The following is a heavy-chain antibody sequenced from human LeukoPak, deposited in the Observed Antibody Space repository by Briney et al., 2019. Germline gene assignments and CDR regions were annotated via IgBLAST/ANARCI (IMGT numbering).Heavy chain of an antibody. CDR3: ATSTYYYDSSGSLDY. D-gene: IGHD3-22*01. CDR1: GGSTSSGGYY. CDR2: IYYSGST. J-gene: IGHJ4*02. V-gene: IGHV4-31*03. Sequence: SQTLSLTCTVSGGSTSSGGYYWSWIRQHPGKGLEWIGYIYYSGSTYYNPSLKSRVTISVDTSKNQFSLKLSSVTAADTAVYYCATSTYYYDSSGSLDYWGQGTLVTVSS.